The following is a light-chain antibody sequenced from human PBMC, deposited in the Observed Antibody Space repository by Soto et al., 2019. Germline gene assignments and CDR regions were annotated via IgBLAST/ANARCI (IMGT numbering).Light chain of an antibody. CDR2: GAS. J-gene: IGKJ1*01. V-gene: IGKV3-20*01. CDR1: QSVSSN. Sequence: EVVITQSPGTLSVSRGERATLSCRASQSVSSNLAWYQQKPGQAPRLLIYGASTRATGIPDRFSGSGSGTDFTLTISRLEPEDFAVYYCQQYGSSGTFGQGTKVDIK. CDR3: QQYGSSGT.